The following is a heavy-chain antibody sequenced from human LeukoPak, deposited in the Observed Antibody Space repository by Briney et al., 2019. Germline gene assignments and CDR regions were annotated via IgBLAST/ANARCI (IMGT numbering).Heavy chain of an antibody. J-gene: IGHJ4*02. CDR2: ISSSSSYI. CDR3: ARDGGRMDY. Sequence: GGSLRLSRAASGFTFSSYSMNWVRQAPGKGLEWVSIISSSSSYIYCTDSVKGRFTVSRDNAKNLLYLQMNSLRVEDTAVYYCARDGGRMDYWGQGTLVTVSS. D-gene: IGHD3-16*01. V-gene: IGHV3-21*01. CDR1: GFTFSSYS.